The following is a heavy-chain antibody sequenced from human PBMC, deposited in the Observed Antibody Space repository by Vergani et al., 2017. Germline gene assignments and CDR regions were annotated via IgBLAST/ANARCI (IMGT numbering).Heavy chain of an antibody. Sequence: QVTLKESGPVLVKPTETLTLTCTVSGFSLSNARMGVSWIRQPPGKALEWLALIYWNDDKRYSPSLKSRLTITKDTSKNQVVLTMTNMDPVDTATYYCAHRLLELPSVYWGQGTLVTVSS. V-gene: IGHV2-5*08. CDR1: GFSLSNARMG. CDR3: AHRLLELPSVY. J-gene: IGHJ4*02. D-gene: IGHD1-7*01. CDR2: IYWNDDK.